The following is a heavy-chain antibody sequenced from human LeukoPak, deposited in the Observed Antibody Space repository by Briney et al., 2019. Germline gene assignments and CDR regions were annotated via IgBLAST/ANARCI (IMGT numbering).Heavy chain of an antibody. CDR2: ISSNSYHT. V-gene: IGHV3-11*06. CDR1: GFTFSDYY. CDR3: ARTGTRIGELRAMP. Sequence: GGSLRLSCAASGFTFSDYYMSWMRQATGKGLEWVSYISSNSYHTNYADSVKGRFTISRDNTKNSLFLHMKSLRAEDTAVYYCARTGTRIGELRAMPWGQGTLVTVSS. J-gene: IGHJ5*02. D-gene: IGHD1-7*01.